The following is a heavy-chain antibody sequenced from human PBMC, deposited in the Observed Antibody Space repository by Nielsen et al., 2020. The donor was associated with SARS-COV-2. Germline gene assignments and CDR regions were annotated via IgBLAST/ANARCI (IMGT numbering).Heavy chain of an antibody. V-gene: IGHV6-1*01. CDR2: TYYRSKWYN. D-gene: IGHD6-19*01. CDR1: GDSVSSSSAA. CDR3: ARDAHSSGPYYYYYMDV. Sequence: SQTLSLTCAISGDSVSSSSAAWNWIRQSPSRGLEWLGRTYYRSKWYNDYAVSVKSRITINPDTSKNQFSLHLNSVTPEDTAVYYCARDAHSSGPYYYYYMDVWGKGTTVTVSS. J-gene: IGHJ6*03.